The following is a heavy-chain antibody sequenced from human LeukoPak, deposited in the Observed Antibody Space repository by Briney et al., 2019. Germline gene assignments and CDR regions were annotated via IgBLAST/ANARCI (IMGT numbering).Heavy chain of an antibody. D-gene: IGHD3-3*01. CDR3: ASKYYEFWRGCYV. J-gene: IGHJ4*02. Sequence: GRSLRLSCAASGFTFSSYAMHWVRHAPGEGLEWVAVISYDGSNKYYADSVKGRFTISRDNSKNTLYLQMNSLRAEGTAVYYCASKYYEFWRGCYVWGQGTLVTVSS. CDR2: ISYDGSNK. V-gene: IGHV3-30-3*01. CDR1: GFTFSSYA.